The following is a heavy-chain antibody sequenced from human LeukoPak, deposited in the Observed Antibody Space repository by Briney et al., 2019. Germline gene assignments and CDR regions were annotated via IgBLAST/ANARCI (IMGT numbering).Heavy chain of an antibody. Sequence: PGGSLRLSCAASGFTVSTNYMTWVRQAPGKGLEWVSVIYSGGSTYYADSVKGRFTISRDNSKNTLYLQMNSLRAEDTAVYYCAKAQVTMVRGAPNNWFDPWGQGTLVTVSS. CDR1: GFTVSTNY. V-gene: IGHV3-53*05. J-gene: IGHJ5*02. CDR2: IYSGGST. CDR3: AKAQVTMVRGAPNNWFDP. D-gene: IGHD3-10*01.